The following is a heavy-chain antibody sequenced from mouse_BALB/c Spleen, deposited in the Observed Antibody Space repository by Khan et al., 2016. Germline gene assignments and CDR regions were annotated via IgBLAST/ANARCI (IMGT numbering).Heavy chain of an antibody. CDR1: GFNIKDTY. J-gene: IGHJ3*01. D-gene: IGHD6-1*01. Sequence: EVQLQQSGAELVKPGASVKLSCTATGFNIKDTYMHWVKQRPEQGLEWIGRIDPANGNTKYDPKFQGTATITADTSSNTAYLQLSSLTSEDTAVYYCAMSAAYWGQGTLVTVSA. V-gene: IGHV14-3*02. CDR3: AMSAAY. CDR2: IDPANGNT.